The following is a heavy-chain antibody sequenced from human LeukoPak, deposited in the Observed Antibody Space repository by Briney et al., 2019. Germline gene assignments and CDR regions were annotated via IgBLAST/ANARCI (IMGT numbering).Heavy chain of an antibody. CDR3: AREGSGWSPFDY. Sequence: GSLRLSCAASGFTFSSYWMSWVRPAPGKGLEWVANIKQDGSEKYYVDSVKGRFTISRDNAKNSLYLQMNSLRAEDTAVYYCAREGSGWSPFDYWGQGTLVTVSS. J-gene: IGHJ4*02. CDR1: GFTFSSYW. CDR2: IKQDGSEK. D-gene: IGHD6-19*01. V-gene: IGHV3-7*01.